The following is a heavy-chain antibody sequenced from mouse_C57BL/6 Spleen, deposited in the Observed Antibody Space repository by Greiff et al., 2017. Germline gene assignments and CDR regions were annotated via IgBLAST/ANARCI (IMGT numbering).Heavy chain of an antibody. CDR2: INPSNGGT. CDR3: ARGREEMYLGFAY. CDR1: GYTFTSYW. V-gene: IGHV1-53*01. J-gene: IGHJ3*01. Sequence: QVQLQQPGTELVKPGASVTLSCKASGYTFTSYWMHWVKQRPGQGLEWIGDINPSNGGTNYNEKFKSKATLTVDKSSSTAYMQLSSLASEDSAVYYCARGREEMYLGFAYWGQGILVTVSA.